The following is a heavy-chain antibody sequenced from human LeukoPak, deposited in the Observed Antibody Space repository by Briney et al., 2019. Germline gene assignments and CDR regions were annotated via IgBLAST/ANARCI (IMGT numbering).Heavy chain of an antibody. CDR1: GGSISSSSYF. D-gene: IGHD3-3*01. V-gene: IGHV4-39*01. Sequence: SDTLSLTCTVSGGSISSSSYFWGWIRQPPGKGLEWVGSMSYSGSTYYNPSLKSRVTISVDTSKNQFSLKLSSVTAADTAVYYCARGRITIFGVVTNYFDYWGQGTLVTVSS. CDR2: MSYSGST. J-gene: IGHJ4*02. CDR3: ARGRITIFGVVTNYFDY.